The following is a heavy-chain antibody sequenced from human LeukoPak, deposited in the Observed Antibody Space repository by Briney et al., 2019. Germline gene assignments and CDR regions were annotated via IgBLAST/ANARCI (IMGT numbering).Heavy chain of an antibody. Sequence: PGGSLRLSCAASGFTFSSYGMHWVRQAPGKGLEWVAVIWYDGSNKYYADSVKGRFTISRDSSKNTLYLQMNSLRAEDTAVYYCARSMHDFQGGNWFDPWGQGTLVTVSS. J-gene: IGHJ5*02. V-gene: IGHV3-33*01. CDR2: IWYDGSNK. CDR3: ARSMHDFQGGNWFDP. D-gene: IGHD3-3*01. CDR1: GFTFSSYG.